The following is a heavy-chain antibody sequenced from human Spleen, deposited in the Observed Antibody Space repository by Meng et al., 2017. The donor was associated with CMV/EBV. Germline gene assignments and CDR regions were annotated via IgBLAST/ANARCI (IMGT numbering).Heavy chain of an antibody. CDR3: AKELNYDFWSGSGWGYGMDV. D-gene: IGHD3-3*01. Sequence: GSLRLSCAASGFTVSSNYMSWVRQAPGKGLEWVSVIYSGGSTYYADSVKGRFTISRDNSKNSLYLQMNSLRTEDTALYYCAKELNYDFWSGSGWGYGMDVWGQGTTVTVSS. V-gene: IGHV3-53*05. CDR2: IYSGGST. CDR1: GFTVSSNY. J-gene: IGHJ6*02.